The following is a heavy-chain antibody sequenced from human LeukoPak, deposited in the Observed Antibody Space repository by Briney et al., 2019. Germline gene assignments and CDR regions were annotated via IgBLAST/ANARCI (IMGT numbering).Heavy chain of an antibody. V-gene: IGHV3-23*01. CDR1: GFTFGSYV. Sequence: GSLRLSCTASGFTFGSYVMSWVRQAPGEGLEWVSIISDSGGRTDYADSVKGRFTISRDNAKNTLYLQMNSLRAEDTAVYYCAKDRVHGESYGRFDYWGQGTMVTVFS. CDR2: ISDSGGRT. CDR3: AKDRVHGESYGRFDY. J-gene: IGHJ4*02. D-gene: IGHD1-26*01.